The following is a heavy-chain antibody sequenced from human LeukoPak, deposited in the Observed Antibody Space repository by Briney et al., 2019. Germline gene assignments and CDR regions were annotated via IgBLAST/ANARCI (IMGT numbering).Heavy chain of an antibody. CDR1: GFTFSSYA. J-gene: IGHJ6*03. V-gene: IGHV3-23*01. Sequence: PGGSLRLSCAASGFTFSSYAMSWVRQAPGKGLEWVSAISGSGGSTYYADSVRGRFTISRDNSKNTLYLQMNSLRAEDTAVYYCAKDGDISGWYDGNYMDVWGKGTTVTISS. D-gene: IGHD6-19*01. CDR2: ISGSGGST. CDR3: AKDGDISGWYDGNYMDV.